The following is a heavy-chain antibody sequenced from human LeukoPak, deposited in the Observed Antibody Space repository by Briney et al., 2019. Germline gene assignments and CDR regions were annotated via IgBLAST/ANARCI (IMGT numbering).Heavy chain of an antibody. J-gene: IGHJ4*02. CDR1: GGSFSGYY. Sequence: SETLSLTCAVYGGSFSGYYWSRIRQPPGKGLEWIGEINHSGSTNYNPSLKSRVTISVDTSKNQFSLKLSSVTAADTAVYYCARVSEWELSGGFDYWGQGTLVTVSS. D-gene: IGHD1-26*01. CDR2: INHSGST. CDR3: ARVSEWELSGGFDY. V-gene: IGHV4-34*01.